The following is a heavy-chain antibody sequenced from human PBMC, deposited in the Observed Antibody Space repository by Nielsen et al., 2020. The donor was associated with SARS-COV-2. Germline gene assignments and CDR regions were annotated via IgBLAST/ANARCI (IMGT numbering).Heavy chain of an antibody. CDR1: GGSISSGSYY. CDR2: IYTSGST. CDR3: ARGRGWRVGESFLDY. V-gene: IGHV4-61*02. J-gene: IGHJ4*02. D-gene: IGHD3-10*01. Sequence: SETLSLTCTVSGGSISSGSYYWSWIRQPAGKGLEWIGRIYTSGSTNYNPSLKSRVTISVDTSKNQFSLTLNSVTAADTAVYYCARGRGWRVGESFLDYWGQGTLVTVSS.